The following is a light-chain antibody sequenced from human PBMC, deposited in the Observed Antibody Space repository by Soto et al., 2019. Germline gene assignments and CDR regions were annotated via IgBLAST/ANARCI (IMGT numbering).Light chain of an antibody. CDR1: QSVSSY. Sequence: VLTQSPATLSLSAGERCPLYCMDSQSVSSYLAWYQQKPVQATRLLIYDASNRATGIQARFSGSGSGTDFTIQISSLEPEDFAVYYCQQRSNWPSITVGQGTRLEIK. V-gene: IGKV3-11*01. CDR2: DAS. J-gene: IGKJ5*01. CDR3: QQRSNWPSIT.